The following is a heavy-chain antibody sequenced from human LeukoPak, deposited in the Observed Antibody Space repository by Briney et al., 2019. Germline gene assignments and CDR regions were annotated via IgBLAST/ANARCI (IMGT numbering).Heavy chain of an antibody. CDR3: ARDQGGQSYYYYYGMDV. CDR1: GFTFSSYS. D-gene: IGHD1-26*01. V-gene: IGHV3-21*01. CDR2: ISSSSSYI. J-gene: IGHJ6*02. Sequence: GGPLRLPCAASGFTFSSYSMNWVRQAPGKGLEWVSSISSSSSYIYYADSVKGRFTISRDNAKNSLYLQMNSLRAEDTAVYYCARDQGGQSYYYYYGMDVWGQGTTVTVSS.